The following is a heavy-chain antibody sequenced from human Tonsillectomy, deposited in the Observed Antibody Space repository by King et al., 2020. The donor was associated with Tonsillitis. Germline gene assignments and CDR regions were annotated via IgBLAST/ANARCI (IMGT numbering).Heavy chain of an antibody. J-gene: IGHJ4*02. CDR1: GGSISRVTYY. Sequence: VQLQESGPRMMKPSQTLSRTYTVTGGSISRVTYYWSWIRQPAGKGLEWIGRIYTSGSTNYNPSLKSRVTMSVETSKNQFSLKLSSVTAADTAVYYCARGVIAAAIDYWGQGTLVTVSS. CDR2: IYTSGST. CDR3: ARGVIAAAIDY. V-gene: IGHV4-61*02. D-gene: IGHD6-13*01.